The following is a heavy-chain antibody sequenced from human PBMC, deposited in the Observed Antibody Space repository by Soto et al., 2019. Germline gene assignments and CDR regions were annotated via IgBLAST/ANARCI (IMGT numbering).Heavy chain of an antibody. CDR1: GYTFTSYY. CDR2: INPSGGST. CDR3: ARFSGALAGLYY. Sequence: ASLKGSCKASGYTFTSYYMHWVRQAPGQGLEWMGIINPSGGSTSYAQKFQGRVTMTRDTSTSTVYMELSSLRSEDTAVYYCARFSGALAGLYYWRQGTLVTVSS. V-gene: IGHV1-46*01. J-gene: IGHJ4*02. D-gene: IGHD6-19*01.